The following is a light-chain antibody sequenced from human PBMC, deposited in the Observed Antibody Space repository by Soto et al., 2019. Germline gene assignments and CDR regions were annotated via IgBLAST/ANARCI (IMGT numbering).Light chain of an antibody. CDR3: QQHNQWPIT. J-gene: IGKJ5*01. CDR2: YIS. Sequence: EIVMTQSPATLSVSPGETASLSCKASQSAGNFLAWYQQKPGQAPRLLIYYISTSATGIPARFSGSGSGTEFTLTINSPQSEDSAVYYCQQHNQWPITFGQGTRLEIK. V-gene: IGKV3D-15*01. CDR1: QSAGNF.